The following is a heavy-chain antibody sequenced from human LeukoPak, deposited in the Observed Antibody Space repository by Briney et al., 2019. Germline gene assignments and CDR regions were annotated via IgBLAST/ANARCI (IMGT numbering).Heavy chain of an antibody. CDR1: GGSISSGGYY. J-gene: IGHJ4*02. V-gene: IGHV4-31*03. CDR3: ARESRYCSGGSCSRLDY. Sequence: PSQTLSLTCTVSGGSISSGGYYWSWIRQHPGKGLEWIGYIYYSGSTYYNPSLKSRVNISVDTSKNQFSLKLSSVTAADTAVYHCARESRYCSGGSCSRLDYWGQGTLVTVSS. CDR2: IYYSGST. D-gene: IGHD2-15*01.